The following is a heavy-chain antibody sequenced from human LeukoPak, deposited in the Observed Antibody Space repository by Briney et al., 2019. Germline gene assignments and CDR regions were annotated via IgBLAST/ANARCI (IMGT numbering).Heavy chain of an antibody. J-gene: IGHJ5*02. V-gene: IGHV4-39*01. D-gene: IGHD2-2*01. CDR2: IYYSGST. CDR1: GGSIISSTYY. CDR3: ARHLYCSSTSCPNWFDP. Sequence: SETLSLTCTVSGGSIISSTYYWGWIRQPPGKGLEWIGSIYYSGSTYYNPSLKSRVTICVDTSKNQFSLKLSSVTAADTAVYYCARHLYCSSTSCPNWFDPWGQGTLVTVSS.